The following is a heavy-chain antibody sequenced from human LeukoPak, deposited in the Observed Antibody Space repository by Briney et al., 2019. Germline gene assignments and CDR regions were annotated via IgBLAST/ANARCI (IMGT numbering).Heavy chain of an antibody. CDR3: ARGGTPRYSYVSDY. D-gene: IGHD5-18*01. CDR1: GFTFSSYA. Sequence: PGGSLRLSCAASGFTFSSYAMHWVRQAPGKGLEWVAVISYDGSNKYYADSVKGRFTISRDNSKNTLYLQMNSLRAEDTALYYCARGGTPRYSYVSDYWGQGTLVTVSS. CDR2: ISYDGSNK. V-gene: IGHV3-30*04. J-gene: IGHJ4*02.